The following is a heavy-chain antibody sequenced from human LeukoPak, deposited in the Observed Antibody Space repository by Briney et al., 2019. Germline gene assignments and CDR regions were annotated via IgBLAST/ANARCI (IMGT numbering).Heavy chain of an antibody. Sequence: PGGSLRLSCAASGFTFSSYGMHWVRQAPGKGLEWVAVISYDGSNKYYADSVKGRFTISRDNSKNTLYLQMNSLRAEDTAMYYCAKDIIVWGQGTLVTVSS. CDR1: GFTFSSYG. CDR3: AKDIIV. D-gene: IGHD3-16*02. J-gene: IGHJ4*02. V-gene: IGHV3-30*18. CDR2: ISYDGSNK.